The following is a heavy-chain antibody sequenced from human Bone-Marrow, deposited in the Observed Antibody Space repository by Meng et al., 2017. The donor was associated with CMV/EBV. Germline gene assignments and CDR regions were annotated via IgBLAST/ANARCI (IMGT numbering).Heavy chain of an antibody. CDR1: GGSITSSNW. V-gene: IGHV4-4*02. Sequence: SETLSLTCAVSGGSITSSNWWSWVRQPPGKGLEWIGEFSHSGNTNYSPSLKSRVTMSLDKSKNHFSLNLSSVTAADTAVYYCARDLIHYYGMDVWGQRTTVTVSS. CDR3: ARDLIHYYGMDV. J-gene: IGHJ6*02. CDR2: FSHSGNT.